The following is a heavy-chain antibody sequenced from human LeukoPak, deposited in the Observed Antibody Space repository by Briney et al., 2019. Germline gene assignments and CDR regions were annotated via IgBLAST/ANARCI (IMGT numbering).Heavy chain of an antibody. CDR2: ISSTSSYT. V-gene: IGHV3-11*03. J-gene: IGHJ4*02. D-gene: IGHD5-18*01. CDR3: ARSNRGVIQLPDY. Sequence: GGSLRLSCAASGFTFSDYYMSWIRQAPGKGLEWVSYISSTSSYTNYADSVKDRFTISRDNAKNSLYLQMNSLRAEDTAVYYCARSNRGVIQLPDYWGQGTLVTVSS. CDR1: GFTFSDYY.